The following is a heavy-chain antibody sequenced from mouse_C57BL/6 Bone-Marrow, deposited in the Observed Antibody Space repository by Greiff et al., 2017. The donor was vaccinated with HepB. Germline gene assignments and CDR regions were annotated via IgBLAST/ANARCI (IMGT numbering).Heavy chain of an antibody. CDR1: GYTFTDYE. D-gene: IGHD1-1*01. CDR2: IDPETGGT. J-gene: IGHJ1*03. V-gene: IGHV1-15*01. CDR3: TREALYYSGSSYDWYFDV. Sequence: LVESGAELVRPGASVTLSCKASGYTFTDYEMHWVKQTPVHGLEWIGAIDPETGGTAYNQKFKGKAILTADKSSSTAYMELRSLTSEDSAVYYCTREALYYSGSSYDWYFDVWGTGTTVTVSS.